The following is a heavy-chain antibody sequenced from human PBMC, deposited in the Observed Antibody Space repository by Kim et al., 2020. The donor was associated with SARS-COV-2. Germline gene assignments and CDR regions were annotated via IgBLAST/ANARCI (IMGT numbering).Heavy chain of an antibody. CDR2: IWYDGSNK. V-gene: IGHV3-33*01. D-gene: IGHD3-22*01. CDR3: ARDRLPSSGPGKAWPSDAFDI. CDR1: GFTFSSYG. Sequence: GGSLRLSCAASGFTFSSYGMHWVRQAPGKGLEWVAVIWYDGSNKYYADSVKGRFTISRDNSKNTLYLQMNSLRAEDTAVYYCARDRLPSSGPGKAWPSDAFDIWGQGTMVAVSS. J-gene: IGHJ3*02.